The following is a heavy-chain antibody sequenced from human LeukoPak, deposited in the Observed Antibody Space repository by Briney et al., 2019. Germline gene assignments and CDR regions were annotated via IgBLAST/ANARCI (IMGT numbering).Heavy chain of an antibody. CDR3: ARNYYDSSGYYRGDAFDI. D-gene: IGHD3-22*01. CDR1: GGSISSGGYY. CDR2: IYYSGST. J-gene: IGHJ3*02. Sequence: SQTLSLTCTVSGGSISSGGYYWSWIRQHPGKGLEWIGYIYYSGSTYYNPSLKSRVTISVDTSKNQFSLKLSSVTAADTAVYYCARNYYDSSGYYRGDAFDIWGQGTMVTVSS. V-gene: IGHV4-31*03.